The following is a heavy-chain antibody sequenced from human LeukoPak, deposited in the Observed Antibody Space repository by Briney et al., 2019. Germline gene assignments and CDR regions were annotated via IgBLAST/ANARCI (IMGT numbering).Heavy chain of an antibody. D-gene: IGHD3-22*01. CDR1: GGSISSGSYY. CDR2: IYTSGST. J-gene: IGHJ3*02. V-gene: IGHV4-61*02. CDR3: ARDFSSGYYSRDAFDI. Sequence: SETLSLTCTVSGGSISSGSYYWSWIRQPAGKGLEWIGRIYTSGSTNHNPSLKSRVTISVDTSKNQFSLKLSSVTAADTAVYYCARDFSSGYYSRDAFDIWGQGTMVTVSS.